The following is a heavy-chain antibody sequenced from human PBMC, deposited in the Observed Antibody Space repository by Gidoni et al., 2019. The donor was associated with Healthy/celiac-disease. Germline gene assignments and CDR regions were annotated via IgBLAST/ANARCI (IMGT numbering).Heavy chain of an antibody. D-gene: IGHD2-2*02. Sequence: QVQLVQSGAEVKKPGSSVKVSCKASGGTFSSYAISWVRQAPGQGLEWMGGIIPLFGTANYAQKFQGRVTITADESTSTAYMELSSLRSEDTAVYYCAREGGDCSSTSCYTWDYYYYYMDVWGKGTTVTVSS. CDR3: AREGGDCSSTSCYTWDYYYYYMDV. V-gene: IGHV1-69*01. CDR2: IIPLFGTA. CDR1: GGTFSSYA. J-gene: IGHJ6*03.